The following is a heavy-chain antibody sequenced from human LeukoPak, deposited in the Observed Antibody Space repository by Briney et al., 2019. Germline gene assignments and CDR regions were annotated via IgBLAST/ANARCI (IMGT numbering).Heavy chain of an antibody. CDR3: ARGATNYYDSSGYYY. CDR1: GFTFSSYA. CDR2: ISYDGSNK. Sequence: GGSLRLSCAASGFTFSSYAMHWVRQAPGKGLEWVAVISYDGSNKYYADSVKGRFTISRDNSKNTLYLQMNSLRAEDTAVYYCARGATNYYDSSGYYYWGQGTLVTVSS. D-gene: IGHD3-22*01. V-gene: IGHV3-30-3*01. J-gene: IGHJ4*02.